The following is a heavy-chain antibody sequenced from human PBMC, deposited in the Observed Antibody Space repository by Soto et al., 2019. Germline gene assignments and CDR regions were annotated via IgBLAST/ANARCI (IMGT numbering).Heavy chain of an antibody. CDR3: ASRILTGSGRYIGHDAFDI. D-gene: IGHD3-10*01. CDR1: GYTFTSYG. CDR2: ISAYNGNT. V-gene: IGHV1-18*01. Sequence: EASVKVSCKASGYTFTSYGISWVRQAPGQGLEWMGWISAYNGNTNYAQKLQGRVTMTTDTSTSTAYMELRSLRSDDTAVYYCASRILTGSGRYIGHDAFDIWGQGTMVTVSS. J-gene: IGHJ3*02.